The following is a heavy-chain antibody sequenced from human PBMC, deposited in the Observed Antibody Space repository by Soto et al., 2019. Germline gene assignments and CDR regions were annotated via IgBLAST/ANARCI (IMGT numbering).Heavy chain of an antibody. D-gene: IGHD2-2*01. CDR2: ISGSGGST. CDR3: AKDLLYCSSTSCYVRGIYYMDV. V-gene: IGHV3-23*01. CDR1: GFTFSSYA. J-gene: IGHJ6*03. Sequence: GGSLRLSCAASGFTFSSYAMSWVRQAPGKGLEWVSAISGSGGSTYYADSVKGRFTISRDNSKNTLYLQMNSLRAEDTAVYYCAKDLLYCSSTSCYVRGIYYMDVWGKGTTVTVSS.